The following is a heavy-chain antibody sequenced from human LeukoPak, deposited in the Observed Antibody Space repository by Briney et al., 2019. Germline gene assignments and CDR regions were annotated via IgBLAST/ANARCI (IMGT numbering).Heavy chain of an antibody. D-gene: IGHD1-26*01. Sequence: SETLSLTCTVSGGSISSSTYYWGWVRQPPGKGLEWIGSIYYSGSTYYNPSLKSRVTISVDTSKNQFSLKLSSVTAADTAVYYCARELQWERDFDYWGQGTLVTVSS. CDR2: IYYSGST. CDR3: ARELQWERDFDY. V-gene: IGHV4-39*07. J-gene: IGHJ4*02. CDR1: GGSISSSTYY.